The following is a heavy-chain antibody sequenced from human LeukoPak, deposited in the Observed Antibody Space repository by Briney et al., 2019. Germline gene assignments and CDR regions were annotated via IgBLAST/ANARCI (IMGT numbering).Heavy chain of an antibody. Sequence: GGSLRLSCAASGFTFSNQWMNWVRQGPGKGLVWVSRINTDGSSTAYADSVKGRFTISRDNAKNTLYLQRNSLKNEDTAVYYCAKDRVWNSFDSWGQGTLVTVSS. J-gene: IGHJ4*02. CDR2: INTDGSST. D-gene: IGHD1-1*01. V-gene: IGHV3-74*01. CDR1: GFTFSNQW. CDR3: AKDRVWNSFDS.